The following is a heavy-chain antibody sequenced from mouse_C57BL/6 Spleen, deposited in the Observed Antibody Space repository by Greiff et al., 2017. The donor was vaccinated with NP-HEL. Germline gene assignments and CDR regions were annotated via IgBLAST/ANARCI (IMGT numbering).Heavy chain of an antibody. D-gene: IGHD2-1*01. CDR2: IYPRSGNT. V-gene: IGHV1-81*01. J-gene: IGHJ4*01. CDR1: GYTFTSYG. CDR3: LYYGNPYAMDY. Sequence: VKLVESGAELARPGASVKLSCKASGYTFTSYGISWVKQRTGQGLEWIGEIYPRSGNTYYNEKFKGKATLTADKSSSTAYMELRSLTSEDSAVYFCLYYGNPYAMDYWGQGTSVTVSS.